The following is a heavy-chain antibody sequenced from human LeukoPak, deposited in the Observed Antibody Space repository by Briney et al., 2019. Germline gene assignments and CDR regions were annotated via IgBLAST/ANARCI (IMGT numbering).Heavy chain of an antibody. V-gene: IGHV4-39*01. Sequence: SETLSLTCTVSGGSISSSSYYWGWLRQPPGKGLEWIGSIYYSGSTYYNPSLKSRVTISVDTSKNQFSLKLSSVTAADTAVYYCARLTKYNWNYSDYWGQGTLVTVSS. CDR1: GGSISSSSYY. D-gene: IGHD1-20*01. CDR3: ARLTKYNWNYSDY. CDR2: IYYSGST. J-gene: IGHJ4*02.